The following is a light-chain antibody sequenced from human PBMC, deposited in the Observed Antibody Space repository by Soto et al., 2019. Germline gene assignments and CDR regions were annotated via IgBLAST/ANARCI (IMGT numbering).Light chain of an antibody. V-gene: IGLV2-14*01. CDR1: GSDVGRYNY. CDR3: CSSTSSSPYV. Sequence: QSVLTQPASVSGSPGRSITISCTGTGSDVGRYNYVSWYQQYPGKAPKLTIYDVSNRPLGVSNRFSGSKSGNTASLTISGLQAEDEADYYCCSSTSSSPYVFGTGTKLTVL. J-gene: IGLJ1*01. CDR2: DVS.